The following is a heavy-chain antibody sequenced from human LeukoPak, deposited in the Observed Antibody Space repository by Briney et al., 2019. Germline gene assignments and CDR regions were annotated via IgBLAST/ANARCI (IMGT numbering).Heavy chain of an antibody. D-gene: IGHD5-24*01. Sequence: SETLSLTCTVSGGSISSYYWSWIRQPPGKGLEWIGYIYYSGSTNYNPSLKSRVTISVDTSKNQFSLKLSSVTAADTAVYYCARSRDGYNFYYYYYMDVWGKGTTVTVSS. CDR2: IYYSGST. J-gene: IGHJ6*03. CDR1: GGSISSYY. CDR3: ARSRDGYNFYYYYYMDV. V-gene: IGHV4-59*12.